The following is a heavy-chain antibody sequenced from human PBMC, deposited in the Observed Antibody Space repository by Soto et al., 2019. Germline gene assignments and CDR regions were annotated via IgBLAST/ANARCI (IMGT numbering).Heavy chain of an antibody. CDR1: GITFNNFA. J-gene: IGHJ4*02. CDR3: AKDIGTSFGNGYYIDS. D-gene: IGHD3-3*01. Sequence: EVELLESGGGLVQPGGSLRLSCVDSGITFNNFAMTWVRLAPGKGLEWVSSISANSATTYYADSVKGRFIISRDNTKSTVYLHMSGLSAEDTALYYCAKDIGTSFGNGYYIDSWGQGTQVTVSS. V-gene: IGHV3-23*01. CDR2: ISANSATT.